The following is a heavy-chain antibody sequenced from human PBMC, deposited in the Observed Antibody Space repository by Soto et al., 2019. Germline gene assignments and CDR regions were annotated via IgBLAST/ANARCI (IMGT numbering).Heavy chain of an antibody. D-gene: IGHD6-19*01. CDR3: AKETRKHAHRGWSPGGGLDV. CDR1: GFTFDDYA. J-gene: IGHJ6*02. CDR2: ISWNSGSI. V-gene: IGHV3-9*01. Sequence: GGSLRLSCAASGFTFDDYAMHWVRQAPGKGLEWVSGISWNSGSIGYADSVKGRFTISRDNAKNSLYLQMNSLRAEDTALYYCAKETRKHAHRGWSPGGGLDVWGQGTTVTVSS.